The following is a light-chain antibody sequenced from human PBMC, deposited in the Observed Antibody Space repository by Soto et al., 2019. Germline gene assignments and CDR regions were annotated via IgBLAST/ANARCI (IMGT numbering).Light chain of an antibody. V-gene: IGLV2-14*01. CDR2: DVS. CDR1: SSDVGGYNY. CDR3: SSYTSSSTLWV. Sequence: QSVLTQPASVSGSPGQSITISCTGTSSDVGGYNYVSWYQQHPGKAPKLMIYDVSNRPSGVSNRFSGSKSGNTASLAISWLQAEDEADYYCSSYTSSSTLWVFGGGTKLTVL. J-gene: IGLJ3*02.